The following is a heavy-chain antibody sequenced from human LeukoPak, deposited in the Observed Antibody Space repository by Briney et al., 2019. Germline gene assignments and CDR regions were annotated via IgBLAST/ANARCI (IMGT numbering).Heavy chain of an antibody. V-gene: IGHV1-2*02. J-gene: IGHJ1*01. CDR1: GYSFTAYF. CDR2: VNPNTGDT. CDR3: ARDPSTSPDAH. Sequence: GSVTVSCKASGYSFTAYFIHWVRQAPGQGLEWMGWVNPNTGDTLLSQKFQGRVTMTRDTSISTSYMELSRLRSDDTAMYFCARDPSTSPDAHWGQGTLVTVSS.